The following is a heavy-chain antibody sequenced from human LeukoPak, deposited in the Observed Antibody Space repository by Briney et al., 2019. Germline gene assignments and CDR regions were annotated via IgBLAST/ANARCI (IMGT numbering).Heavy chain of an antibody. J-gene: IGHJ6*02. CDR3: ARDNWNDVGYYYYYGMDV. CDR2: ISAYNGNT. Sequence: GASVKVSCKASGGTFSSYAISWVRQAPGQGLEWMGWISAYNGNTNYAQKLQGRVTMTTDTSTSTAYMELRSLRSDDTAVYYCARDNWNDVGYYYYYGMDVWGQGTTVTVSS. CDR1: GGTFSSYA. V-gene: IGHV1-18*01. D-gene: IGHD1-1*01.